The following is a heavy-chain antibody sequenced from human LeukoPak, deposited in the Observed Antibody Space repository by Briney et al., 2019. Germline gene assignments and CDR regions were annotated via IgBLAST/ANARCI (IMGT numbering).Heavy chain of an antibody. J-gene: IGHJ4*02. CDR1: GFTVSTNC. CDR2: IYSGGST. CDR3: ARVDTVMAYYFDL. D-gene: IGHD5-18*01. Sequence: GGSLRLSCAASGFTVSTNCMTWVRQAPGKGLQWVSTIYSGGSTYYADSVMGRFTISRHNSRNTLYLQMNSLRAEDTAVYYCARVDTVMAYYFDLWGQGTLVTVSS. V-gene: IGHV3-53*04.